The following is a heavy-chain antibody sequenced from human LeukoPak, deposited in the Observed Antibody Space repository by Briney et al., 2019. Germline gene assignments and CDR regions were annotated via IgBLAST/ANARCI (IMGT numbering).Heavy chain of an antibody. CDR1: GLNFNSRW. J-gene: IGHJ4*02. V-gene: IGHV3-30-3*01. D-gene: IGHD3-22*01. CDR3: ARDSSGYIDY. Sequence: PGGSLRLSCVASGLNFNSRWMDWVRRAPGQGLEWVAVISYDGSNKYYADSVKGRFTISRDNSKNTLYLQMNSLRVEDTAVYYCARDSSGYIDYWGQGTLVTVSS. CDR2: ISYDGSNK.